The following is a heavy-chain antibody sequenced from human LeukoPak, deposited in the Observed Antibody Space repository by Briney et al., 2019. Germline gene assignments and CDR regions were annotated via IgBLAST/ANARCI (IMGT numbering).Heavy chain of an antibody. V-gene: IGHV1-18*01. Sequence: ASVKVSCKASGYTFTSYGISWVRQAPGQGLEWMGWISAYNGNTNYAQKLQGRVTMTTDTSTSTVYMELSSLRSEDTAVYYCARDHQYGDYDGTFDYWGQGTLVTVSS. CDR2: ISAYNGNT. CDR3: ARDHQYGDYDGTFDY. J-gene: IGHJ4*02. D-gene: IGHD4-17*01. CDR1: GYTFTSYG.